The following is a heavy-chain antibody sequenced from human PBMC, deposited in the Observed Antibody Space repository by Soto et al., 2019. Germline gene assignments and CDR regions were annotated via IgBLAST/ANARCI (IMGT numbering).Heavy chain of an antibody. CDR2: IKEDGSEK. J-gene: IGHJ6*02. CDR1: GFAFSSSW. V-gene: IGHV3-7*03. Sequence: GGSLRLSCAASGFAFSSSWMSWVRQAPGKGLEWVANIKEDGSEKDYVDPVKSRFTITRDNAKNSLYLQMNNLRAEDTAVYFCTRKRFGMDVWGQGTTVTVSS. CDR3: TRKRFGMDV.